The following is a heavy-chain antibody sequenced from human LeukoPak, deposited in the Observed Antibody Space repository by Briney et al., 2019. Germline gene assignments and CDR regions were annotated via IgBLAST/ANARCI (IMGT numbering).Heavy chain of an antibody. D-gene: IGHD6-13*01. V-gene: IGHV3-7*01. Sequence: GGSLRLSCAASGFTFSNYWMSWVRQAPGKGLEWVANIKQDGSEKYYVDSVKGRFTISRDNAKNSLYLQMNSLRAEDTAVYYCARVSSWYGDSFDIWGQGTMVTVSS. CDR1: GFTFSNYW. CDR2: IKQDGSEK. CDR3: ARVSSWYGDSFDI. J-gene: IGHJ3*02.